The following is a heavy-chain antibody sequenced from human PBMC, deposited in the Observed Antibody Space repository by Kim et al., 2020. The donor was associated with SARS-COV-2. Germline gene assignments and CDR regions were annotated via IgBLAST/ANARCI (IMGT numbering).Heavy chain of an antibody. V-gene: IGHV4-39*01. D-gene: IGHD4-17*01. Sequence: KSRVTISVDTSKNQSSLKLSSVTAADTAVYYCARHGNPHDYGDLYYFDYWGQGTLVTVSS. J-gene: IGHJ4*02. CDR3: ARHGNPHDYGDLYYFDY.